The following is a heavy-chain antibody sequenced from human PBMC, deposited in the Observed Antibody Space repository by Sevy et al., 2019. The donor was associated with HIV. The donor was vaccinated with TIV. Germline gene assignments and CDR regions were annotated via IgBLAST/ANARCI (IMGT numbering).Heavy chain of an antibody. J-gene: IGHJ3*02. CDR2: ISAYNGNT. D-gene: IGHD3-22*01. CDR3: ARGYYDSSGFPRDAFDI. CDR1: GYTFTTYG. V-gene: IGHV1-18*01. Sequence: ASVKVSCKASGYTFTTYGITWVRQAPGQGLEWMGWISAYNGNTNYAQKLQGRVTMTPDPSTSTAYMELRSLRSDDTAVYYCARGYYDSSGFPRDAFDIWGQGTMVTVSS.